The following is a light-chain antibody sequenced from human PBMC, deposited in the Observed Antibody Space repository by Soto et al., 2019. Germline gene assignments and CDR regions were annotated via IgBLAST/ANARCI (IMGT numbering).Light chain of an antibody. CDR1: HPVNKY. J-gene: IGKJ2*01. Sequence: DIQMTQSPSSLSASVGDRVSITCQASHPVNKYLTWYQQKPGKAPNLLIYDVSKLKTGVASRCSGSGSGTQFTLTITNLQPEDFATYYCQHHDVAPYTFGQGTRLDIK. V-gene: IGKV1-33*01. CDR2: DVS. CDR3: QHHDVAPYT.